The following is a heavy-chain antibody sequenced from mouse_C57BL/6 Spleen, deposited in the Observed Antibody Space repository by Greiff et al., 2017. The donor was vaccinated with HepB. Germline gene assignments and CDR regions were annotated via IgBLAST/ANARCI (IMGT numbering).Heavy chain of an antibody. CDR2: ISDGGSYT. D-gene: IGHD1-1*01. Sequence: EVQGVESGGGLVKPGGSLKLSCAASGFTFSSYAMSWVRQTPEKRLEWVATISDGGSYTYYPDNVKGRFTISRDNAKNNLYLQMSQLKSEDTAMYYCARGLITTVVAPFDYWGQGTTLTVSS. CDR1: GFTFSSYA. CDR3: ARGLITTVVAPFDY. J-gene: IGHJ2*01. V-gene: IGHV5-4*01.